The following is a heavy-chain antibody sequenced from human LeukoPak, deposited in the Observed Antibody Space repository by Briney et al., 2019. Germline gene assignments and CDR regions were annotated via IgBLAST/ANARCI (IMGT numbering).Heavy chain of an antibody. V-gene: IGHV1-3*03. D-gene: IGHD6-13*01. Sequence: GASVKVSCKASGYTFTSYAMHWVRQAPGQRLEWMGWINAGNGNTKYSQEFQGGVTITRDTSASTAYMELSSLRSEDTAVYYCARGVRGSSWLSFDYWGQGTLVIVSS. J-gene: IGHJ4*02. CDR3: ARGVRGSSWLSFDY. CDR2: INAGNGNT. CDR1: GYTFTSYA.